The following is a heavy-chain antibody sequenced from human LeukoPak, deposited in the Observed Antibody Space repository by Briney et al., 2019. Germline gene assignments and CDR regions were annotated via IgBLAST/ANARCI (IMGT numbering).Heavy chain of an antibody. D-gene: IGHD6-13*01. CDR3: ARTTEAHSWRTRYYDYYMDV. J-gene: IGHJ6*03. Sequence: SETLSLTCTVSGGSLSSSSYYWGWIRQPPGKGLEWIGYIYYSGRTNYNPSLKSRVTISVDTTKNQFSLKLSSVTAADTAVYYCARTTEAHSWRTRYYDYYMDVWGKGTTVTVSS. CDR2: IYYSGRT. CDR1: GGSLSSSSYY. V-gene: IGHV4-61*05.